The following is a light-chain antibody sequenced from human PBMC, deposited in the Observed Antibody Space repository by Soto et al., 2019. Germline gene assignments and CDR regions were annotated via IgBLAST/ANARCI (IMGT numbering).Light chain of an antibody. J-gene: IGLJ1*01. CDR1: TTDIDNYDS. Sequence: QAARAQHPSVSGSPGQSVTISGTATTTDIDNYDSVSWYQQPPGPAPKLIIYDVNNRPSGAPDRFSGSTSCNTASLTISGLQAEDATDYFCSLYSSNGSLMFGPGTKVTVL. CDR2: DVN. V-gene: IGLV2-18*01. CDR3: SLYSSNGSLM.